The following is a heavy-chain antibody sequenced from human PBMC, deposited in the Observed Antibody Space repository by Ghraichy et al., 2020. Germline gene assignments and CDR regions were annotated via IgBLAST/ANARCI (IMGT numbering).Heavy chain of an antibody. CDR3: ARVYCSGGSCSAGYDY. J-gene: IGHJ4*02. D-gene: IGHD2-15*01. CDR1: GGTFSSYA. Sequence: SVKVSCKASGGTFSSYAISWVRQAPGQGLEWMGGIIPIFGTANYAQKFQGRVTITADKSTSTAYMELSSLRSEDTAVYYCARVYCSGGSCSAGYDYWGQGTLVTVSS. V-gene: IGHV1-69*06. CDR2: IIPIFGTA.